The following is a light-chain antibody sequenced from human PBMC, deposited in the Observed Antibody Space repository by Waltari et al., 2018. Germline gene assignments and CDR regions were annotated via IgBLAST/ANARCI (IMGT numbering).Light chain of an antibody. V-gene: IGKV1-NL1*01. CDR2: TAS. Sequence: DIQMTQSPSSLSASVGDTVTITCRASQDISNSLAWYQQKPGKAPKLLLYTASRLESGVPSRFSGSGSGTDYTLTISSLQPEDFATYYCQQHYYIPFTVGGGAKVEIK. CDR3: QQHYYIPFT. J-gene: IGKJ4*01. CDR1: QDISNS.